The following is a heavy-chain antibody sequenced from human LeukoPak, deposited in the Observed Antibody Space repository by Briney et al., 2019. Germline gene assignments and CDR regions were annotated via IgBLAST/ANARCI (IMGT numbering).Heavy chain of an antibody. CDR2: ISSDGSIK. V-gene: IGHV3-30-3*01. CDR1: GFTFTTYD. Sequence: GGSLRLSCAASGFTFTTYDMDWVRQAPGKGLEWVAVISSDGSIKYYADSVKGRFTISRGNSKNTLYLQMNSLRAEDTAVYYCARDLWFGELSGAFDIWGQGTMVTVSS. J-gene: IGHJ3*02. D-gene: IGHD3-10*01. CDR3: ARDLWFGELSGAFDI.